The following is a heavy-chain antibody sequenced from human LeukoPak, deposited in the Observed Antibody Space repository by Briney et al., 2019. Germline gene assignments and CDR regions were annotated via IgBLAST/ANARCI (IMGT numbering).Heavy chain of an antibody. CDR1: GFTFSSYE. CDR3: ARDSSGLAFDY. CDR2: ISSSGSTI. Sequence: GGSLRLSCAASGFTFSSYEMNWVRQAPGKGLEWVSYISSSGSTIYYADSVKGRFTISRDNAKNSLYPQINSLRAEDTAVYYCARDSSGLAFDYWGQGTLVTVSS. D-gene: IGHD6-19*01. J-gene: IGHJ4*02. V-gene: IGHV3-48*03.